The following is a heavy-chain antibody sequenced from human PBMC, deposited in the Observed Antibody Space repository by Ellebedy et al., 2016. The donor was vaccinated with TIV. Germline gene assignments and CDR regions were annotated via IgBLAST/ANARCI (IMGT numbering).Heavy chain of an antibody. Sequence: SLKISCAASGFTFDDYVMHWVRQAPGKGLEWVSGISWNSGSIGYADSVKGRFTISRDNAKNSLFLQMNSLRVEGTALYYCADVFDLPEVNWGQGTLVTVSS. CDR3: ADVFDLPEVN. J-gene: IGHJ4*02. D-gene: IGHD3/OR15-3a*01. CDR1: GFTFDDYV. V-gene: IGHV3-9*01. CDR2: ISWNSGSI.